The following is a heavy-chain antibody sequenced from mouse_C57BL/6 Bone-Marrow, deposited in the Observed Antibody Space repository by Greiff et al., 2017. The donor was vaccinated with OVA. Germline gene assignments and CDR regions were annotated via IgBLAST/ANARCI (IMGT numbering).Heavy chain of an antibody. CDR2: IWGDGST. V-gene: IGHV2-3*01. D-gene: IGHD2-3*01. J-gene: IGHJ3*01. CDR3: AKLNDGYYVSWFAY. Sequence: VQVVESGPGLVAPSQSLSITCTVSGFSLTSYGVSWVRQPPGKGLEWLGVIWGDGSTNYHSALISRLSISKDNSKSQVFLKLNSLQTDDTATYYCAKLNDGYYVSWFAYWGQGTLVTVSA. CDR1: GFSLTSYG.